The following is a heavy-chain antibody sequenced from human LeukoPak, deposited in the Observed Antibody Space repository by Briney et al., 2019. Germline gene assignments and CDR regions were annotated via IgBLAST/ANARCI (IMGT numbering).Heavy chain of an antibody. Sequence: GSLRLSCVAFGFTFSSQAMTLVRQTPGKGLEWVSAIGGSGISAYYADSVKGRFTVSRDNSKNTLYLQMKSLRVEDTAVYYCAKDPSSWGQGTLVTVSS. J-gene: IGHJ5*02. CDR3: AKDPSS. V-gene: IGHV3-23*01. CDR1: GFTFSSQA. CDR2: IGGSGISA.